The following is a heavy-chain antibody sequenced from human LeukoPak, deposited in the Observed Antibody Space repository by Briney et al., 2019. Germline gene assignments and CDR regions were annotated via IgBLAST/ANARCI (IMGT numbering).Heavy chain of an antibody. CDR1: GYTFTSYG. CDR3: SSTSCLIGCAFDI. V-gene: IGHV1-69*04. CDR2: IIPILGIA. D-gene: IGHD2-2*01. Sequence: ASVKVSCKASGYTFTSYGISWVRQAPGQGLEWMGRIIPILGIANYAQKFQGRVTITADKSTSTAYMELSSLRSEDTAVYYCSSTSCLIGCAFDIWGQGTMVTVSS. J-gene: IGHJ3*02.